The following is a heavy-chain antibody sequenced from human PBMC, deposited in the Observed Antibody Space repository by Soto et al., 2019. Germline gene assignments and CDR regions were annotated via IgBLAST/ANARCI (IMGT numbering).Heavy chain of an antibody. V-gene: IGHV4-39*01. J-gene: IGHJ3*02. CDR3: ASPSAYIWGSYRYFAFDI. CDR1: GGSISSSSYY. D-gene: IGHD3-16*02. Sequence: QLQLQESGPGLVKPSETLSLTCTVSGGSISSSSYYWGWIRQPPGKGLEWIGSIYYSGSTYYNPSLKSRVTISVDTSKNQFSLKLSSVTAADTAVYYCASPSAYIWGSYRYFAFDIWGQGTMVTVSS. CDR2: IYYSGST.